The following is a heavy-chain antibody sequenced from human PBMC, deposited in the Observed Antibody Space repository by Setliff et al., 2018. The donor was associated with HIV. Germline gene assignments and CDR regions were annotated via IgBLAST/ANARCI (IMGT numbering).Heavy chain of an antibody. J-gene: IGHJ4*02. Sequence: GGSLRLSCAASGFTFSSYGTHWVRQAPGKGLEWVAFIRYDGSNKYYADSVKGRFTISRDNSKNTLYLQMNSLRAEDTAVYYCAKDPVRAHGGSGWYYFDSWGQGTLVTVSS. CDR2: IRYDGSNK. CDR1: GFTFSSYG. V-gene: IGHV3-30*02. CDR3: AKDPVRAHGGSGWYYFDS. D-gene: IGHD6-13*01.